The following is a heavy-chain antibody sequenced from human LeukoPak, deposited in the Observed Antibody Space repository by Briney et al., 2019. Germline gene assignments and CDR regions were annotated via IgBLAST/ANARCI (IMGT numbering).Heavy chain of an antibody. V-gene: IGHV4-61*08. CDR1: GGSISSGDYY. J-gene: IGHJ5*02. D-gene: IGHD3-22*01. CDR3: ARQSGDYDSSGYYPNWFDP. CDR2: IYYSGST. Sequence: SQTLSLTCTVSGGSISSGDYYWSWIRQPPGKGLEWIGYIYYSGSTNYNPSLKSRVTISVDTSKNQFSLKLSSVTAADTAVYYCARQSGDYDSSGYYPNWFDPWGQGTLVTVSS.